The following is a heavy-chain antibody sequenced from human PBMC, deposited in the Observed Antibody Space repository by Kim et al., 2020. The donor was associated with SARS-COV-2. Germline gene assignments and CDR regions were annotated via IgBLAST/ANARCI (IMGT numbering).Heavy chain of an antibody. Sequence: SETLSLTCAVYGGSFSGYYWSWIRQPPGKGLEWIGEINHSGSTNYNPSLKSRVTISVDTSKNQFSLKLSSVTAADTAVYYCARALRRGVVGATLFDYWG. J-gene: IGHJ4*01. CDR2: INHSGST. CDR1: GGSFSGYY. CDR3: ARALRRGVVGATLFDY. D-gene: IGHD1-26*01. V-gene: IGHV4-34*01.